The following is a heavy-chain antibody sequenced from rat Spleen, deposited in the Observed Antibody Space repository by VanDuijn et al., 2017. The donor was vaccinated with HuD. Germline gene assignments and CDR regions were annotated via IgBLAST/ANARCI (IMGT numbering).Heavy chain of an antibody. CDR1: GFTFSNYD. V-gene: IGHV5-7*01. Sequence: EVQLVESGGGLVQPGRSMKLSCAASGFTFSNYDMAWVRQAPTKGLEWVASISFDGSSTYYRDSVKGRFTISRDNAQSTLYLQMDSLRSEDTATYYCARPSYGFPFAYWGQGTLVTVSS. CDR2: ISFDGSST. J-gene: IGHJ3*01. D-gene: IGHD1-3*01. CDR3: ARPSYGFPFAY.